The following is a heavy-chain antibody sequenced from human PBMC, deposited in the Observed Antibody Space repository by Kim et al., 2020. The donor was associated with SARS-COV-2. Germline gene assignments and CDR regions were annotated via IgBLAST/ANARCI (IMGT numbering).Heavy chain of an antibody. J-gene: IGHJ4*02. D-gene: IGHD3-9*01. CDR3: ARGNGLRYFYWLDY. Sequence: AQKVQGRVTMTRNTSISTAYMELSSLRSEDTAVYYCARGNGLRYFYWLDYWGQGTLVTVSS. V-gene: IGHV1-8*01.